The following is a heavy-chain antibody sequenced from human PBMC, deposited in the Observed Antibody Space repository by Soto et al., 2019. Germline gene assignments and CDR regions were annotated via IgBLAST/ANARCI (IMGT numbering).Heavy chain of an antibody. D-gene: IGHD3-22*01. CDR1: GGSISSGGYY. V-gene: IGHV4-31*03. J-gene: IGHJ4*02. CDR3: ARGITMIVVVFDY. Sequence: PSETLSLTCTVSGGSISSGGYYWSWIRQHPGRGLEWIGYIYYSGSTYYNPSLKSRVTISVDTSKNQFSLKLSSVTAADTAVYYCARGITMIVVVFDYWGQGTLVTVSS. CDR2: IYYSGST.